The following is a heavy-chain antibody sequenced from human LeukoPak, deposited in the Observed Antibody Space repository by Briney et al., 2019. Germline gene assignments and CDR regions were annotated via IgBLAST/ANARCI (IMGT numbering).Heavy chain of an antibody. CDR2: ISYDGTRQ. J-gene: IGHJ4*02. CDR3: AKREAVAGTTEWDYFDY. V-gene: IGHV3-30*18. CDR1: GFIFKNYG. Sequence: PGGSLRLSCAASGFIFKNYGMHWVRQAPGKGLEWVAVISYDGTRQYYADSVKGRFTISRDNSNNTVYLQMNSLRAEDTAVYYCAKREAVAGTTEWDYFDYWGQGTLVTVSS. D-gene: IGHD6-19*01.